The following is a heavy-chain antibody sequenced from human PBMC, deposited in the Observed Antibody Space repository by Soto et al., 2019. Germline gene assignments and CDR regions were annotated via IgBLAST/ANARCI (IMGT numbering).Heavy chain of an antibody. CDR3: ARGHYYDSSGFDI. CDR1: GYTFTGYY. V-gene: IGHV1-2*04. CDR2: INPNSGGT. J-gene: IGHJ3*02. Sequence: ASVKVSCKASGYTFTGYYMHWVRQAPGQGLEWMGWINPNSGGTNYAQKFQGWVTMTRDTSISTAYMELSRLRSDDTAVYYCARGHYYDSSGFDIWGQGTMVTVS. D-gene: IGHD3-22*01.